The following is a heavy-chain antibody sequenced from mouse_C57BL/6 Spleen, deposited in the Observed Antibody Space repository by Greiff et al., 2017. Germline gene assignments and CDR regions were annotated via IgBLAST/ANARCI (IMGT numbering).Heavy chain of an antibody. J-gene: IGHJ2*01. CDR1: GFTFSSYG. Sequence: EVMLVESGGDLVKPGGSLKLSCAASGFTFSSYGMSWVRQTPDKRLEWVATISSGGSYTYYPDSVKGRFTISRDNAKNTLYLQMSSLKSEDTAMYYCARRRDYDDYWGQGTTLTVSS. CDR2: ISSGGSYT. D-gene: IGHD2-4*01. CDR3: ARRRDYDDY. V-gene: IGHV5-6*02.